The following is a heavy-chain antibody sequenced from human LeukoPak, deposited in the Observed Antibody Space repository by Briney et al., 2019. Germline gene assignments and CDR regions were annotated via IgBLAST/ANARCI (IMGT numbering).Heavy chain of an antibody. CDR2: IYYSGST. D-gene: IGHD5-18*01. V-gene: IGHV4-39*01. CDR1: GGSISSNSYY. Sequence: SETLSLTCAVSGGSISSNSYYWAWIRPPPGKGLEWIGSIYYSGSTYFHPSLKSRVTISVDRSKNQFYLRLSSVTAADTAVYYCARLRDTAMAGPFDYWGQGTLVTVSS. CDR3: ARLRDTAMAGPFDY. J-gene: IGHJ4*02.